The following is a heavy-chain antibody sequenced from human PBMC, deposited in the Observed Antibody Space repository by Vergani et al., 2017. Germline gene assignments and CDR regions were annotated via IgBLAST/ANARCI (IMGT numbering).Heavy chain of an antibody. V-gene: IGHV5-51*01. CDR2: IYHADPDT. CDR3: ARHTTYTDS. J-gene: IGHJ4*02. CDR1: EYSYGNYW. D-gene: IGHD1-1*01. Sequence: GELVQSGPEMRKPGESVKIPCKGSEYSYGNYWSGWARQMPGKGLEGMGIIYHADPDTRYSPSFQGQVTISADKSISTAFLQWDSLKASDTALYYCARHTTYTDSWGQGTLVTVSS.